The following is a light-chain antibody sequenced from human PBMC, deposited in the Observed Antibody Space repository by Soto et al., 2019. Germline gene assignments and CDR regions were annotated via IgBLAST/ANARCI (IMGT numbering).Light chain of an antibody. CDR1: SSNIGSNT. Sequence: QSVLTQPPSASGTPGQRVTISCSGSSSNIGSNTVNWYQQLPGTAPKLLIYNNSQRPSGVPDRFSGSKSGTSASLAISRLQSEDEADYYCAAWDDSLNGVVFGGGTKVTVL. CDR3: AAWDDSLNGVV. J-gene: IGLJ2*01. CDR2: NNS. V-gene: IGLV1-44*01.